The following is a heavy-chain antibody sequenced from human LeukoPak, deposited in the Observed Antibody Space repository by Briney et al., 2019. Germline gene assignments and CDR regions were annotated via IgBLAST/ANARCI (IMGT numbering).Heavy chain of an antibody. D-gene: IGHD5-18*01. J-gene: IGHJ4*02. Sequence: SEALSLTCTASGGSVSSYYWSWIRQPPGKGLEWIGYIYYSGSTNYNPSLKSRVTISVDTSKNQFSLKLSSVTAADTAVYYCARDAGDTAMGLFDYWGQGTLVTVSS. V-gene: IGHV4-59*02. CDR1: GGSVSSYY. CDR2: IYYSGST. CDR3: ARDAGDTAMGLFDY.